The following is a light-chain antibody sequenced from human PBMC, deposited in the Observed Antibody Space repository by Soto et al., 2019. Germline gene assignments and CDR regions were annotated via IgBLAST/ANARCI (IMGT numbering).Light chain of an antibody. CDR2: DVS. V-gene: IGLV2-14*01. CDR3: SSSTSSSTPYV. Sequence: QSALTQPASVSGSPGQSITISCTGTSSDVGGYNYVSWYQQHPGKAPKLMIYDVSNRPSGVSNRFSGSKSGNTASLTISGLQAEDEADYYYSSSTSSSTPYVFGTGTKVTVL. J-gene: IGLJ1*01. CDR1: SSDVGGYNY.